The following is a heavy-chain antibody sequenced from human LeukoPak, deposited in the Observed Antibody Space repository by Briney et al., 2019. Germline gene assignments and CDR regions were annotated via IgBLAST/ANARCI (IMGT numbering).Heavy chain of an antibody. V-gene: IGHV4-39*01. CDR1: GGSISSRSCC. CDR3: ARQVYSGTHYFDY. Sequence: SETLSLTCTVSGGSISSRSCCWGWIRQPPGKGLEWIGTIYYSGSTYYNPSLKSRVTISVDTSKKQFSLRLSSVTAADTAVYYCARQVYSGTHYFDYWGQGTLVTVSS. D-gene: IGHD1-26*01. CDR2: IYYSGST. J-gene: IGHJ4*02.